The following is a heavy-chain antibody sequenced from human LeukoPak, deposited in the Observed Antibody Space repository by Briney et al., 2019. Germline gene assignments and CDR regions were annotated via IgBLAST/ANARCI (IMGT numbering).Heavy chain of an antibody. V-gene: IGHV1-46*01. J-gene: IGHJ6*02. CDR3: ARVHRVCSSCSGCYYGMEV. D-gene: IGHD6-25*01. CDR1: GYTFTSHY. Sequence: ASVKVFCKASGYTFTSHYMHWVRQAPGQGLEWMGIINPSGGSTSYAQKFQGRVTMTRDTSTSTVYMELSGLVSEDPAAYYFARVHRVCSSCSGCYYGMEVWGQGTTVTVSS. CDR2: INPSGGST.